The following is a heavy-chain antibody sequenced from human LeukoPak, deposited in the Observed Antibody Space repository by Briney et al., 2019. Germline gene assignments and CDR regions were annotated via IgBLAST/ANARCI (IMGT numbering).Heavy chain of an antibody. Sequence: SETLSLTCTVSGGSISSSSYYWGWIRQPPGKGLEWLGSIYYSGSTYYNPSLKSRVTISVDTSKNQFSLKLSSVTAADTAVYYCARDRLGYSGYGHYFDYWGQGTLVTVSS. CDR2: IYYSGST. CDR3: ARDRLGYSGYGHYFDY. D-gene: IGHD5-12*01. J-gene: IGHJ4*02. V-gene: IGHV4-39*07. CDR1: GGSISSSSYY.